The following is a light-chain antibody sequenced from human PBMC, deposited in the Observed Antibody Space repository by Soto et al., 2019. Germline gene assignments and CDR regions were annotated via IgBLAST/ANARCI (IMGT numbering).Light chain of an antibody. CDR2: SAS. J-gene: IGKJ1*01. CDR3: QQYGTSPWA. CDR1: QTVSSNY. Sequence: EIVLTQSPGTLSLSPGERATLSCRASQTVSSNYLAWYQQNPGQAPRLLIYSASTRATGIPDRFSGSGSGTDFTLTITRLEPEELAVYYCQQYGTSPWAFGQGTKVDIK. V-gene: IGKV3-20*01.